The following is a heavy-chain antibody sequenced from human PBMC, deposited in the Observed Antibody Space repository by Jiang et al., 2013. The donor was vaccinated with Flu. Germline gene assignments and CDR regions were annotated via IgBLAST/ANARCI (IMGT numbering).Heavy chain of an antibody. V-gene: IGHV3-30-3*01. D-gene: IGHD3-16*01. CDR3: ARVDYDYTWGSPDY. CDR2: ISYDGSKE. CDR1: AFIFSDYY. Sequence: AASAFIFSDYYMHWVRQAPGKGLEWVAIISYDGSKEYYADSVKGRFTISRDNSKSTLYLQMNSLRVDDTAVYYCARVDYDYTWGSPDYWGQGALVTVSS. J-gene: IGHJ4*02.